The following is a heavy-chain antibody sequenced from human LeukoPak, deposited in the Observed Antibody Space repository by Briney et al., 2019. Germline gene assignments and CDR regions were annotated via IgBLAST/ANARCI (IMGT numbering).Heavy chain of an antibody. V-gene: IGHV1-2*02. Sequence: ASVKVSCKASGYTFTGYYMHWVRQAPGQGLEWRGWSNPNSGVTNYAQKFQGRVTMTRSTSISTAYMELKRLRSDDTAAYYCAIDCRSPVPDYYMDVWGKGTTVTASS. CDR2: SNPNSGVT. D-gene: IGHD2-2*01. CDR3: AIDCRSPVPDYYMDV. J-gene: IGHJ6*03. CDR1: GYTFTGYY.